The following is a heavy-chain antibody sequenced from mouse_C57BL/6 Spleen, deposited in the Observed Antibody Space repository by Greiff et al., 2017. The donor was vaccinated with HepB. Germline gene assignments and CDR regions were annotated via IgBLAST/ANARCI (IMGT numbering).Heavy chain of an antibody. D-gene: IGHD1-1*01. CDR1: GYTFTSYW. V-gene: IGHV1-61*01. J-gene: IGHJ1*03. CDR2: IYPSDSET. CDR3: ARRGDYYGSWYFDV. Sequence: VQLQQPGAELVRPGSSVKLSCKASGYTFTSYWMDWVKQRPGQGLEWIGNIYPSDSETHYNQKFKDKATLTVDKSSSTAYMQLSSLTSEDSAVYYCARRGDYYGSWYFDVWGTGTTVTVSS.